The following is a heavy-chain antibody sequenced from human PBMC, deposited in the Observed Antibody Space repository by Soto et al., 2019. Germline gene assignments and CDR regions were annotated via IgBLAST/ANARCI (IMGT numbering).Heavy chain of an antibody. D-gene: IGHD3-10*01. Sequence: SLRLSCAASGFTFSSYSMNWVRQAPGKGLEWVSSISSSSSYIYYADSVKGRFTISRDNAKNSLYLQMNSLRAEDTAVYYCARDSGLWLGSSYYYYMDVWGKGTTVTVSS. CDR2: ISSSSSYI. J-gene: IGHJ6*03. CDR1: GFTFSSYS. V-gene: IGHV3-21*01. CDR3: ARDSGLWLGSSYYYYMDV.